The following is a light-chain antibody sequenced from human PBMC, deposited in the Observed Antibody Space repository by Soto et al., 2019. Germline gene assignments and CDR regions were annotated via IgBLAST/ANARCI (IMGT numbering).Light chain of an antibody. J-gene: IGLJ3*02. Sequence: QTVVTKEPSCSVSPGRTVTLTCGLSSGSVSTSYYPSWYQQTPGQAPRTLIYSTNTRSSGVPDRFSGSILGNKAALTITGAQSDDESDYYCVLYMGSGIWVFGGGTKLTVL. CDR2: STN. CDR1: SGSVSTSYY. V-gene: IGLV8-61*01. CDR3: VLYMGSGIWV.